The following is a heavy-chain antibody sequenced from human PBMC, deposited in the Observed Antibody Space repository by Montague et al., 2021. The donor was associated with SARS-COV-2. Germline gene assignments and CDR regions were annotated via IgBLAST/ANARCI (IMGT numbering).Heavy chain of an antibody. CDR3: ARDRLNTIFGVVINDAFDI. V-gene: IGHV4-59*01. CDR1: GGSISSYY. CDR2: IDYGGST. J-gene: IGHJ3*02. Sequence: SEILSLTCTVSGGSISSYYWSWIRQPPGKGLEWIGYIDYGGSTNYNPSLKSRVTISVDTSKNQFSLKLSSVTAADTAVYYCARDRLNTIFGVVINDAFDIWGKGTMVTVSS. D-gene: IGHD3-3*01.